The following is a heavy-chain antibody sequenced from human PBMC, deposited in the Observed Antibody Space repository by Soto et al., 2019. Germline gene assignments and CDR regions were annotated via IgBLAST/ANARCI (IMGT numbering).Heavy chain of an antibody. J-gene: IGHJ4*02. CDR1: GFTFSSYA. Sequence: GGSLRLSCAASGFTFSSYAMNWVLQAPGKGLEWVSAVSGSGDSTCYADSLKGRFTISRDNSKNTLYLQMNSLRAEDTAVYFCAKVIVAAATGALDYWGQGTQVTVSS. CDR2: VSGSGDST. V-gene: IGHV3-23*01. D-gene: IGHD2-2*01. CDR3: AKVIVAAATGALDY.